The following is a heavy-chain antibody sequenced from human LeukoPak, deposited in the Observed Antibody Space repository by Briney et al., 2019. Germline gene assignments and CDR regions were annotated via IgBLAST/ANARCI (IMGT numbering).Heavy chain of an antibody. D-gene: IGHD3-10*01. CDR3: AREGGTYYYGSGSYYKSSPYDY. Sequence: ASVKVSCKASGYTFTGYYMHWVRQAPGQGLEWMGWINPNSGGTNYAQKFQGRVTMTRDTSISTAYMELSGLRSDDTAVYYCAREGGTYYYGSGSYYKSSPYDYWGQGTLVTVSS. CDR2: INPNSGGT. CDR1: GYTFTGYY. J-gene: IGHJ4*02. V-gene: IGHV1-2*02.